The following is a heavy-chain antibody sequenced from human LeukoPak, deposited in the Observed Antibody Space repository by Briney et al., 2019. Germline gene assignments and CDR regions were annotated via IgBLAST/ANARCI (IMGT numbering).Heavy chain of an antibody. CDR3: ARDIVPGVAVAGTDY. CDR2: ISAYNGNT. V-gene: IGHV1-18*04. D-gene: IGHD6-19*01. J-gene: IGHJ4*02. Sequence: ASVKVSCKASGYTFTSYYMHWVRQAPGQGLEWMGWISAYNGNTNYAQRLQGRVTMTTDTSTSTAYMELRSLRSDDTAVYYCARDIVPGVAVAGTDYWGQGTLVTVSS. CDR1: GYTFTSYY.